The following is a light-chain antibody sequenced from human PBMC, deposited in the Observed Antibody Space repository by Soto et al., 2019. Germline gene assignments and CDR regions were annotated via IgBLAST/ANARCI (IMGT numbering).Light chain of an antibody. V-gene: IGKV3-20*01. CDR2: GAS. CDR1: QRVDSSY. CDR3: QQYASSPIT. J-gene: IGKJ5*01. Sequence: ILLTQSPDTLSLSPGDRATLSCRASQRVDSSYVAWYQQRPGQAPRLLIYGASNWATGVPDRFSGSGSGTDFTLTISRLEPGDFAVYFCQQYASSPITFGQGTRLEIK.